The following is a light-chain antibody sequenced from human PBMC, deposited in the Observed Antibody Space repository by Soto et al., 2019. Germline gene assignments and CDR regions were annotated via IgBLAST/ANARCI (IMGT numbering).Light chain of an antibody. J-gene: IGLJ2*01. CDR2: DDV. V-gene: IGLV1-51*01. CDR3: GTWDSSLSGVV. CDR1: SSNIGINY. Sequence: QSVLTQPPSVSAAPGQKVTISCSGSSSNIGINYVSWYRQFPGTAPKVLIYDDVKRPSGIPDRISASKSGTSATLGITGLQTGDEADYYCGTWDSSLSGVVFGGGTQLTVL.